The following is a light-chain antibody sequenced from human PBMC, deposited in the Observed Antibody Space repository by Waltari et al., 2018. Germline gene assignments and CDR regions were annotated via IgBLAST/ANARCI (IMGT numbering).Light chain of an antibody. CDR1: QGVSSY. CDR2: DAT. J-gene: IGKJ3*01. Sequence: VLTQSPATLYLSPGERATLSCRASQGVSSYVAWYQHKPGQPPRLLIYDATNRATGIPARFSGSGSGTDFTLTISSLEPEDFAVYYCQQRYSWPATFGPGTKVDI. V-gene: IGKV3-11*01. CDR3: QQRYSWPAT.